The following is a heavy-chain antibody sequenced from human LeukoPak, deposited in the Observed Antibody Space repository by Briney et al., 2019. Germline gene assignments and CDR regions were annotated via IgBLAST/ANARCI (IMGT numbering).Heavy chain of an antibody. CDR1: GFTFSSYA. D-gene: IGHD4-17*01. CDR2: ISYDGSNK. CDR3: ARGNDYGDPSYYYGMDV. Sequence: GRSLRLSCAASGFTFSSYAMHWVRQAPGKGLEWVAVISYDGSNKYYADSVKGRFTISRGNSKNTLYLQMNSLRAEDTAVYYCARGNDYGDPSYYYGMDVWGKGTTVTVSS. V-gene: IGHV3-30*04. J-gene: IGHJ6*04.